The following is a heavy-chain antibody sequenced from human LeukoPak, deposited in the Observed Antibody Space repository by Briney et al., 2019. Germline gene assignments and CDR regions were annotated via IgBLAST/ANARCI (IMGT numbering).Heavy chain of an antibody. J-gene: IGHJ4*02. Sequence: GRSLRLSCAASGFTFSSYAMHWVRQAPGKGLEWVAVISYDGSNKYYADSVKGRFTISRDNSKNTLYLQMNSLRAEDTAVYYCARWVSNRFDYWGQGTLVTVSS. CDR2: ISYDGSNK. CDR1: GFTFSSYA. D-gene: IGHD4-11*01. CDR3: ARWVSNRFDY. V-gene: IGHV3-30-3*01.